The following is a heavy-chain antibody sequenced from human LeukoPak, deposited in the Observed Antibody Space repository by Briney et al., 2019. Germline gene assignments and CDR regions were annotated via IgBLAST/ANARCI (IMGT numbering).Heavy chain of an antibody. V-gene: IGHV4-59*08. CDR1: GGSVSSYF. CDR3: ARHEYGDFWFDP. J-gene: IGHJ5*02. Sequence: SETLSLTCTVSGGSVSSYFCSWIRQPPGKGLEWIGYMYYSGSTNYNPSLKSRVTISVDTSKNQFSLKLTSVTAADTAVYYCARHEYGDFWFDPWGQGTLVTVSS. D-gene: IGHD4-17*01. CDR2: MYYSGST.